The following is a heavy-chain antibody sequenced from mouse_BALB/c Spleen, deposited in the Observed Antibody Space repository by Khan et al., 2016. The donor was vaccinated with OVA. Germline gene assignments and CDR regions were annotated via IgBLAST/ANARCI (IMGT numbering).Heavy chain of an antibody. CDR1: GYTFTNYG. V-gene: IGHV9-3-1*01. CDR3: ARVGYSGTMDY. CDR2: INTYTGEP. Sequence: QIQLVQSGPELKKPGETVKISCKASGYTFTNYGMNWVKQAPGKGLKWMGFINTYTGEPTYADDFKGRFALYLETSASPDYLQINNLKNEDTSTYFCARVGYSGTMDYWGQGTSVTVSS. J-gene: IGHJ4*01.